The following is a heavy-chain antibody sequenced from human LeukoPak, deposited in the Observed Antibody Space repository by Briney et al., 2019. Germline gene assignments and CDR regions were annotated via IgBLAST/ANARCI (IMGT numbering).Heavy chain of an antibody. CDR3: ARLTPYSSSWAEYFQH. V-gene: IGHV5-51*01. J-gene: IGHJ1*01. D-gene: IGHD6-13*01. CDR2: IYPGDSST. CDR1: GYSFTNYW. Sequence: GESLKISCKGSGYSFTNYWIDWVRQMPGKGLEWMGIIYPGDSSTRYSPSFQGQVTISVDKSIITAYLQWSSLKASDTAMYYCARLTPYSSSWAEYFQHWGQGTLVTVSS.